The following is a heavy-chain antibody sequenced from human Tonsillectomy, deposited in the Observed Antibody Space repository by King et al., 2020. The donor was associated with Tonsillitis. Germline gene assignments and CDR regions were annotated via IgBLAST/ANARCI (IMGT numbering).Heavy chain of an antibody. CDR1: GFTVSNNY. CDR2: IQIGGTT. Sequence: VQLVESGGGLVQPGGSLRLSCAVSGFTVSNNYMSWVRQAPGKGLEWVSRIQIGGTTFYAESVKGRFTISRHNSDNTLYLQMNSLRTEDTAIYYCTRGPQLWFGVEDAWGQGTTVTVSS. CDR3: TRGPQLWFGVEDA. J-gene: IGHJ6*02. V-gene: IGHV3-53*04. D-gene: IGHD3-10*01.